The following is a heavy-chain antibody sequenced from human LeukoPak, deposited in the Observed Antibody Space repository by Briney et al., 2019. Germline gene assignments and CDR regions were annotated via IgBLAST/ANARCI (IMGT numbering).Heavy chain of an antibody. CDR2: INTNTGNP. CDR3: ARDCSSTSCYSVYYYYYMDV. V-gene: IGHV7-4-1*02. D-gene: IGHD2-2*01. CDR1: GYTFTSYD. Sequence: ASVKVSCKASGYTFTSYDINWVRQAPGQGLEWMGWINTNTGNPTYAQGFTGRFVFSLDTSVSTAYLQISSLKAEDTAVYYCARDCSSTSCYSVYYYYYMDVWGKGTTVTVSS. J-gene: IGHJ6*03.